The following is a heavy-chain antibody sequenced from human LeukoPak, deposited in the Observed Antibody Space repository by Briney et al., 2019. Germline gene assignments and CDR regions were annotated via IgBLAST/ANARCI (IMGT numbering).Heavy chain of an antibody. V-gene: IGHV1-8*03. CDR2: MNPNSGDT. CDR3: ARDPYQTDY. J-gene: IGHJ4*02. CDR1: GYTFTTYD. Sequence: GASVKVSCKASGYTFTTYDINWVRQATGQGLEWMGWMNPNSGDTGYAQKFQGRVTITADKSTSTAYMELSSLRSEDTAVYYCARDPYQTDYWGQGTLVTVSS.